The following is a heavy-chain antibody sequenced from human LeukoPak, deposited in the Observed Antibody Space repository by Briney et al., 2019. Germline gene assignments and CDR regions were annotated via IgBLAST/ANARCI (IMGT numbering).Heavy chain of an antibody. D-gene: IGHD5-24*01. J-gene: IGHJ4*02. CDR1: GFTFSPYP. Sequence: GGSLSLSCAASGFTFSPYPMNWVRQAPGKGLEWVSYISGGSDTIHYADSVKARFTISRDNAKNSLYLQMNSLRGEDTAVYYCARDLGRDRYFDSWGQGTLVTVSS. V-gene: IGHV3-48*04. CDR2: ISGGSDTI. CDR3: ARDLGRDRYFDS.